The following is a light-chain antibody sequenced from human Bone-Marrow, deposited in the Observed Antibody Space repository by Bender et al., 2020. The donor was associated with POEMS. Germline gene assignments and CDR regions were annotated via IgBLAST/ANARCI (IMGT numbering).Light chain of an antibody. CDR2: EVN. J-gene: IGLJ2*01. Sequence: QSALTQPASVSASPGQSITISCSGTSSEVATYNFVSWYQQFPGKAPKLILYEVNKRPFGASDRFSGSKSGDTASLTISGLQAEDEADYYCSAYTRTGAPLGGGTRLTVL. CDR1: SSEVATYNF. V-gene: IGLV2-23*02. CDR3: SAYTRTGAP.